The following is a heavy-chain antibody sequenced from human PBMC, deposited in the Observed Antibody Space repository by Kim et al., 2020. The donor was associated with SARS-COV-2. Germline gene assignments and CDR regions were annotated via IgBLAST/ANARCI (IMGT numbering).Heavy chain of an antibody. CDR1: GFTFSSYW. J-gene: IGHJ4*02. Sequence: GGSLRLSCAASGFTFSSYWMSWVRQAPGKGLEWVANIKQDGSEKYYVASVKGRFTISRDNAKNSLYLQINSLRAEDTAVYYCARDSRHYYDSGDYWGQGTLVTVSS. D-gene: IGHD3-10*01. CDR3: ARDSRHYYDSGDY. CDR2: IKQDGSEK. V-gene: IGHV3-7*01.